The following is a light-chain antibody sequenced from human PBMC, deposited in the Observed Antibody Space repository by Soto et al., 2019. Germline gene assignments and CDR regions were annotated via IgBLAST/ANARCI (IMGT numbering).Light chain of an antibody. CDR1: QSVASRH. J-gene: IGKJ2*01. Sequence: EIVLTQSPDTLSLSPGERATLSCRASQSVASRHLAWYQQRPGQAPRIVIFGGSSRATGIPDRFSGGGSGTDFTLTISRLEPEDFAVYYCQQFDHPVYTFGQGTKVEIK. CDR2: GGS. CDR3: QQFDHPVYT. V-gene: IGKV3-20*01.